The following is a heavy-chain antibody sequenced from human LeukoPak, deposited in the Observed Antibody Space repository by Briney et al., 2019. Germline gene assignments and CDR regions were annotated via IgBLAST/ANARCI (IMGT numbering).Heavy chain of an antibody. Sequence: SLTLARAASGFTFSNNAMDWVRQAPGKGLEWVAVISYDDGITYYAYSVKGRFTISRDNSKNALYLQMNSLRAEDTALYYCASRTPGSVLDYWGHRT. CDR1: GFTFSNNA. D-gene: IGHD4-23*01. CDR3: ASRTPGSVLDY. J-gene: IGHJ4*01. CDR2: ISYDDGIT. V-gene: IGHV3-30*04.